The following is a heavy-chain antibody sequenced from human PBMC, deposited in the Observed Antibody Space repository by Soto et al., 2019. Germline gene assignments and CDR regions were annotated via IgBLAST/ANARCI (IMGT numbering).Heavy chain of an antibody. CDR1: GGTFSSYT. CDR2: IIPILGIA. CDR3: ARDAEGYCSGGSCYSRLGY. D-gene: IGHD2-15*01. V-gene: IGHV1-69*04. Sequence: GASVKVSCKASGGTFSSYTISWVRQAPGQGLEWMGRIIPILGIANYAQKFQGRVTITADKSTSTAYMELSSLRSEDTAVYYCARDAEGYCSGGSCYSRLGYWGQGTLVTVSS. J-gene: IGHJ4*02.